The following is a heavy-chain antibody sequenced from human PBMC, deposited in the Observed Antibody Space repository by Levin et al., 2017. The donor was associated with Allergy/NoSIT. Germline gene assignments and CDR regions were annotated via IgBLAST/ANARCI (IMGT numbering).Heavy chain of an antibody. V-gene: IGHV3-15*01. CDR2: ILPKAAGGTI. CDR3: VYIGLAPAVLSR. D-gene: IGHD2-2*01. CDR1: GLPFTTAW. J-gene: IGHJ4*02. Sequence: GGSLRLSCTCTLSGLPFTTAWMSWVRQAPGKGLELVGRILPKAAGGTIDYTAPVRGRFTISRDDSKSMVHLQMDRLSSEDTALYYCVYIGLAPAVLSRWGQGALVTVSS.